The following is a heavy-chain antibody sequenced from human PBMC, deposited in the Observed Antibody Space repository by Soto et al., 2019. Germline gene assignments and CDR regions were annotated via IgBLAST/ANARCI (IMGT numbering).Heavy chain of an antibody. CDR1: GDSVFINSAA. D-gene: IGHD6-13*01. J-gene: IGHJ5*02. CDR2: TYYRSKWYN. Sequence: SPTLSLTCDISGDSVFINSAAWNLIRQSPSRGLEWLGRTYYRSKWYNDYAVSVRGRITINPDTSKNQFSLQLKSVTPDDTAVYYCARGRAAGRGYWLNPWGQGTQVTV. V-gene: IGHV6-1*01. CDR3: ARGRAAGRGYWLNP.